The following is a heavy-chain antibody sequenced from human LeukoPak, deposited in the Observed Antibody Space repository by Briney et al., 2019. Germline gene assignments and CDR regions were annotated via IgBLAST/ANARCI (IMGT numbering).Heavy chain of an antibody. CDR3: ARGNWNDDYYFDY. CDR2: MNPNSGNT. V-gene: IGHV1-8*01. Sequence: EASVKVSCKASGYTFTSYDVNWVPQAPGQGLEWMGWMNPNSGNTGYAQKFQGRVTMTRNTSISTAYMELSSLRSEDTAVYYCARGNWNDDYYFDYWGQGTLVTVSS. D-gene: IGHD1-1*01. J-gene: IGHJ4*02. CDR1: GYTFTSYD.